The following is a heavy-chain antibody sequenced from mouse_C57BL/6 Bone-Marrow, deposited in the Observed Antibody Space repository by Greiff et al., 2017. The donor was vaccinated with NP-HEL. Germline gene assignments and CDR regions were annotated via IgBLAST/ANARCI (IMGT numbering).Heavy chain of an antibody. CDR1: GFTFSDYY. J-gene: IGHJ2*01. Sequence: EVMLVESEGGLVQPGSSMKLSCTASGFTFSDYYMAWVRQVPEKGLEWVANINYDGSSTYYLDSLKSRFIISRDNAKNILYLQMSSLKSEDTATYYCARGNWDYWGQGTTLTVSS. CDR2: INYDGSST. V-gene: IGHV5-16*01. D-gene: IGHD4-1*01. CDR3: ARGNWDY.